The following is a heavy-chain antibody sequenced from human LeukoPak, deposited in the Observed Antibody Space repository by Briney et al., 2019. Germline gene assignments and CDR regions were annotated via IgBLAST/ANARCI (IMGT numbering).Heavy chain of an antibody. CDR1: GFTFSTYD. J-gene: IGHJ4*02. Sequence: GGSLRLSCAASGFTFSTYDIHWVRQAPGKGLEWVSYISSSSSTMYYADSVKGRFTISRDNAKNSLYLQMSSLRAEDTAVYYCARERIYYGGGTMYWGKGTLVTVSS. D-gene: IGHD3-10*01. CDR3: ARERIYYGGGTMY. V-gene: IGHV3-48*01. CDR2: ISSSSSTM.